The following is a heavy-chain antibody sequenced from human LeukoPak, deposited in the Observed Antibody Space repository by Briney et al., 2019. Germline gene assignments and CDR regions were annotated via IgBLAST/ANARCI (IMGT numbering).Heavy chain of an antibody. V-gene: IGHV3-30*18. CDR2: ISYDGSNK. CDR3: AKAGYSYGSPAFDY. Sequence: GGSLRLSCAASGFTFSSYGMHWVRQAPGKGLEWVAVISYDGSNKYYADSVKGRFTISRDNSKNTLYLQMNSLRAEDTAVYYCAKAGYSYGSPAFDYWGQGTLVTVSS. D-gene: IGHD5-18*01. J-gene: IGHJ4*02. CDR1: GFTFSSYG.